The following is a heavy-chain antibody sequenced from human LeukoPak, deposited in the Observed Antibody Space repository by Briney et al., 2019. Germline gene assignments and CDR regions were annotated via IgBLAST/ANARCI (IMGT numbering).Heavy chain of an antibody. CDR3: AKEYYGDSVFSSMGFDH. J-gene: IGHJ4*02. V-gene: IGHV3-30*18. CDR1: GFTFSSYG. Sequence: GGSLRLSCAASGFTFSSYGMHWVRQAPGKGLEWVAVISYDGSNKYYADSVKGRFTISRDNSKNTLYLQMNSLRAEDTAIYYCAKEYYGDSVFSSMGFDHWGQGTLVTVSS. CDR2: ISYDGSNK. D-gene: IGHD4-17*01.